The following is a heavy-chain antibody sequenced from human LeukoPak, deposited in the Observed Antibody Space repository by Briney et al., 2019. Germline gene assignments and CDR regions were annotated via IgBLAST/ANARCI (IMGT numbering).Heavy chain of an antibody. V-gene: IGHV1-46*01. CDR1: GYXFTSYY. J-gene: IGHJ4*02. D-gene: IGHD4-17*01. Sequence: ATVKVSCKASGYXFTSYYIHWVRQAPGQGLEWMGIINPSGGSTSYAQKFQGRVTMTRDTSTSTVYMELSSLSSEDTAVYYCARDRSTVSNFDYWGQGTLVTVSS. CDR2: INPSGGST. CDR3: ARDRSTVSNFDY.